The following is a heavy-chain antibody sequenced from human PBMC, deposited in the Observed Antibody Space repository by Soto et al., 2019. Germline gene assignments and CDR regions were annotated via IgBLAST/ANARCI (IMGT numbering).Heavy chain of an antibody. CDR2: IIPILGIA. D-gene: IGHD6-13*01. J-gene: IGHJ4*02. CDR3: ARDPLIAAAGINKVYYFDY. CDR1: GGTFSSYT. Sequence: ASVKVSFKASGGTFSSYTISWVRQAPGQGLEWMGRIIPILGIANYAQKFQSRVTITADKSTSTAYMELSSLRSEDTAVYYCARDPLIAAAGINKVYYFDYWGQGTLVTVSS. V-gene: IGHV1-69*04.